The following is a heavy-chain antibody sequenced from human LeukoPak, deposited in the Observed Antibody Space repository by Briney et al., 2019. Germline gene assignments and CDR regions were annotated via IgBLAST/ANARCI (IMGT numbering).Heavy chain of an antibody. Sequence: GGSLRLSCAASGFTFRNAWMSRVRPAPGKGLEWGGRIKSKTDGGTTDYAKPDKGRFTITRDDSKNTMYLQMNSQKTEDTAVDYCTTEVHNGNEGADYYFDYWGQGTLVTVSS. CDR3: TTEVHNGNEGADYYFDY. V-gene: IGHV3-15*01. D-gene: IGHD1-1*01. CDR2: IKSKTDGGTT. CDR1: GFTFRNAW. J-gene: IGHJ4*02.